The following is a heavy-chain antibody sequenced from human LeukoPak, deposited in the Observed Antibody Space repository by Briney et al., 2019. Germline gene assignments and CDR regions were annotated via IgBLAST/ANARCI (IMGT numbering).Heavy chain of an antibody. CDR3: AKEGSSGWYRHYYYMDV. D-gene: IGHD6-19*01. J-gene: IGHJ6*03. V-gene: IGHV3-43*01. Sequence: GGSLRLSCAASGFTFDDYTMHWVRQAPGKGLEWVSLISWDGGSTYYADSVKGRFTISRDNSKNSLYLQMNSLRTEDTALYYCAKEGSSGWYRHYYYMDVWGKGTTVTISS. CDR1: GFTFDDYT. CDR2: ISWDGGST.